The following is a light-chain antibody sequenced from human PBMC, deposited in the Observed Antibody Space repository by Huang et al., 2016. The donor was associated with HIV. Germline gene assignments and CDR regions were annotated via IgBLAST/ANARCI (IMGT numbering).Light chain of an antibody. CDR1: QDINNR. CDR3: QQFDTFPYT. CDR2: AAS. J-gene: IGKJ2*01. V-gene: IGKV1-16*01. Sequence: DIQMTQSPSSLSTSVGARVTITCRASQDINNRLAWYRQKPGKARESLIYAASNLQSGVPSRFSGSGSGTYFTLTISSLQPEDFATYYCQQFDTFPYTFGRGTRLDI.